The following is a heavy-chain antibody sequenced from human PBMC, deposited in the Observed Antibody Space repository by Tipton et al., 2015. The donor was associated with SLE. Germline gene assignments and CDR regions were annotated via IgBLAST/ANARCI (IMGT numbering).Heavy chain of an antibody. Sequence: TLSLTCSVSGASISRGSYYWTWVRQPAGKGLEWIGHVYTGGATTYNPSLESRVTISLDTSKNHFSLYLTSVTAADTAVYYCARSEGFQLLSPLDAWGQGTTVTVS. CDR1: GASISRGSYY. CDR3: ARSEGFQLLSPLDA. J-gene: IGHJ6*02. D-gene: IGHD3-10*01. V-gene: IGHV4-61*09. CDR2: VYTGGAT.